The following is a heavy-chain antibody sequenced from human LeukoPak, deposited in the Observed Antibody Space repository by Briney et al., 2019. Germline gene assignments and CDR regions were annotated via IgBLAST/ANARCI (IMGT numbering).Heavy chain of an antibody. CDR3: ARVPYVFDL. J-gene: IGHJ3*01. CDR1: GFTFSNCW. V-gene: IGHV3-74*01. Sequence: PGGSLRLSCAASGFTFSNCWMHWVRQAPGKGLVWVSRINRDGSSTDYLDSVKGRFTISRDNARNTLYLQMNSLRAEDTAVYYCARVPYVFDLWGQGTMVTVSS. CDR2: INRDGSST.